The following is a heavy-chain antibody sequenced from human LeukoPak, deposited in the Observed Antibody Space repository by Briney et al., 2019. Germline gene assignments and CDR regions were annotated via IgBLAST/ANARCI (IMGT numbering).Heavy chain of an antibody. CDR2: VFYTGST. V-gene: IGHV4-59*01. CDR1: GGSIGTFY. J-gene: IGHJ4*02. CDR3: VRGDGYYFDY. Sequence: SETLSLTCTVSGGSIGTFYWSWIRRPPGKGLEWIGYVFYTGSTNYNPSLKSRVTISVDTSKNQVSLKLTSVTAADTAVYYCVRGDGYYFDYWGQGTLVTVSS. D-gene: IGHD3-10*01.